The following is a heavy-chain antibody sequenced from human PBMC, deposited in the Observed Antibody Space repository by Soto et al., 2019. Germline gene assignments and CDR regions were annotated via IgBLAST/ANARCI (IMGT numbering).Heavy chain of an antibody. D-gene: IGHD6-13*01. J-gene: IGHJ4*02. CDR3: ARAPQTVAGAGIWY. CDR2: INPNSGDT. V-gene: IGHV1-2*02. CDR1: GNTFTGYY. Sequence: QVQLVQSGAEVKKPGASVKVSCKTSGNTFTGYYVHWVRQAPGQGLEWMGWINPNSGDTHSAQNFQGRVTMTRDTSISTAYMELSRLRSDDTAVYYCARAPQTVAGAGIWYWGQGTLVTVSS.